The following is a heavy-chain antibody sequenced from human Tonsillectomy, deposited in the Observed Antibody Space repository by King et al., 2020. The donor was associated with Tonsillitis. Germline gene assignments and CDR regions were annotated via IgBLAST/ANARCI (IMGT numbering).Heavy chain of an antibody. Sequence: VQLKQCCAGLLKRSDTLSLTCAVYGVPFSDYYWSGICQPPGQGLEWIGQINHSGNTSYNPSLKSRVPMSVDASKNQVSVRLSSVTAADTAVYYCARVSGSYGGGFDSWGQGTLVTVSS. D-gene: IGHD1-26*01. V-gene: IGHV4-34*01. J-gene: IGHJ4*02. CDR2: INHSGNT. CDR3: ARVSGSYGGGFDS. CDR1: GVPFSDYY.